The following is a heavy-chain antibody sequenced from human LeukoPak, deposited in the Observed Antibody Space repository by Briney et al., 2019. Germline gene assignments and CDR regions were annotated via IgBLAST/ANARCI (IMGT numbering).Heavy chain of an antibody. D-gene: IGHD2-2*01. J-gene: IGHJ3*02. CDR1: GFTFSNYW. CDR3: ARTAGYSSIVFDI. V-gene: IGHV3-7*02. Sequence: GGSLRLSCAASGFTFSNYWMTWVRQAPGKGLEWVANIKQDGSEKYYVDSVKGRFTISRGNAKNSLYLQMNSLRAEDTAVYNCARTAGYSSIVFDIWGQGTMVTVSS. CDR2: IKQDGSEK.